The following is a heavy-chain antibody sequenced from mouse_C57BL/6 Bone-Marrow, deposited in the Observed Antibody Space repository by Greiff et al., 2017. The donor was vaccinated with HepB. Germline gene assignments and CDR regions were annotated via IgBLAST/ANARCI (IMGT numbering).Heavy chain of an antibody. V-gene: IGHV1-53*01. CDR3: ARSGQSTMVTTEFAY. J-gene: IGHJ3*01. CDR2: INPSNGGT. Sequence: QVQLQQSGTELVKPGASVKLSCKASGYTFTSYWMHWVKQRPGQGLEWIGNINPSNGGTNYNEKFKSKATLTVDKSSSTAYMQLSSLTSEDSAVYYCARSGQSTMVTTEFAYWGQGTLVTVSA. D-gene: IGHD2-2*01. CDR1: GYTFTSYW.